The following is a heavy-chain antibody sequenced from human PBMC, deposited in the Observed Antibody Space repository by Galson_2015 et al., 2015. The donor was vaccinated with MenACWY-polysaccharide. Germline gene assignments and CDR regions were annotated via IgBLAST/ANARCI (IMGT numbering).Heavy chain of an antibody. Sequence: QSGAEVKKPGASVKVSCKAFGYTFTSYAIQWVRQAPGQGPEWLGWINVGDGSTKYSQKLQGRVTVSRDTSASTSYMELSSLTSEDTAVYHCTTSAYAQRDRGVVPAALRTWGQGTLVTVSS. CDR1: GYTFTSYA. J-gene: IGHJ5*02. D-gene: IGHD2-2*01. V-gene: IGHV1-3*01. CDR2: INVGDGST. CDR3: TTSAYAQRDRGVVPAALRT.